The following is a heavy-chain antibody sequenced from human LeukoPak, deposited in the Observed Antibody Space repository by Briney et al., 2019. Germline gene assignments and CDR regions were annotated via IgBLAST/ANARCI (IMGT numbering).Heavy chain of an antibody. V-gene: IGHV4-39*01. CDR2: IYYSGGT. CDR3: ARSRDGYGTG. D-gene: IGHD5-24*01. CDR1: GGSISSSSYY. J-gene: IGHJ4*02. Sequence: SETLSLTCTVSGGSISSSSYYWGWIRQPPGKGLEWIGSIYYSGGTYYNPSLKSRVTISVDTSKNQFSLKLSSVTAADTAVYYCARSRDGYGTGWGQGTLVTVSS.